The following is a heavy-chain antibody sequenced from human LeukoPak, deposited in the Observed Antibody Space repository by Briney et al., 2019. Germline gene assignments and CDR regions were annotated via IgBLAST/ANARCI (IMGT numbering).Heavy chain of an antibody. CDR2: INPNSGGT. V-gene: IGHV1-2*04. Sequence: ASVKVSCKASGYTFTSYGISWVRQAPGQGLEWMGWINPNSGGTNYAQKFQGWVTMTRDTSISTAYMELSRLRSDDTAVYYCARVRSSGSYLLGAFDIWGQGTMVTVSS. J-gene: IGHJ3*02. D-gene: IGHD3-10*01. CDR1: GYTFTSYG. CDR3: ARVRSSGSYLLGAFDI.